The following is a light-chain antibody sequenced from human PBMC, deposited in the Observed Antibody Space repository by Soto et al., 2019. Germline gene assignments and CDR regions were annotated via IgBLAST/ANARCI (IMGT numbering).Light chain of an antibody. Sequence: QPVLTQPPSASGTPGQRVTISCSGSSSNIGSNYVYWYQQLPGTAPNLLIYSNNQRPSGVPDRFSGSKSGTSASLAISGLRSEDAADYYCAAWDDSLSGPVFGGGTKLTVL. CDR2: SNN. CDR3: AAWDDSLSGPV. CDR1: SSNIGSNY. J-gene: IGLJ3*02. V-gene: IGLV1-47*02.